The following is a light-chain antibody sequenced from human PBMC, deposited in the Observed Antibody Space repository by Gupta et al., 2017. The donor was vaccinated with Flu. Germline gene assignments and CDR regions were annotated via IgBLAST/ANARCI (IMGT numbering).Light chain of an antibody. CDR3: QQRSNWPRRT. J-gene: IGKJ1*01. V-gene: IGKV3-11*01. CDR1: QSVSSY. Sequence: ATLSLSPGERATLSCRASQSVSSYLAWYQQKPGQAPRLLIYDASNRATGIPARFSGSGSGTDFTLTISSLEPEDFAVYYCQQRSNWPRRTFGQGTKVEIK. CDR2: DAS.